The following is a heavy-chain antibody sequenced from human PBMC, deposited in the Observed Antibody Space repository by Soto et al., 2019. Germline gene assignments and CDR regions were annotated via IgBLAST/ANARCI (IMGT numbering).Heavy chain of an antibody. CDR2: IYYTGST. Sequence: SETLSLTCSVSGGSISSSSYFWGWIRQPPGKGLEWIGTIYYTGSTYYNPSLKSRVTISVDTSKNQFSLKLSSVTAADTAVYHCASIVVPANYYYYYMDVWGKGTTVTISS. J-gene: IGHJ6*03. CDR1: GGSISSSSYF. V-gene: IGHV4-39*01. CDR3: ASIVVPANYYYYYMDV. D-gene: IGHD2-2*01.